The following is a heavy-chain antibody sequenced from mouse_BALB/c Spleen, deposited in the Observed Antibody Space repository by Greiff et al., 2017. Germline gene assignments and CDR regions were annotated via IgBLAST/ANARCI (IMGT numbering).Heavy chain of an antibody. D-gene: IGHD2-10*01. CDR3: AREAYYGNAWFAY. Sequence: VQLQQSGPGLVAPSQSLSITCPVSGFSLTGSGVNWVRQPPGKGLEWLGMIWGDGSTDYNSALKSRLSISKDNSKSQVFLKMNRLQTEDTARYYCAREAYYGNAWFAYWGQGTLVTVAA. CDR1: GFSLTGSG. J-gene: IGHJ3*01. V-gene: IGHV2-6-7*01. CDR2: IWGDGST.